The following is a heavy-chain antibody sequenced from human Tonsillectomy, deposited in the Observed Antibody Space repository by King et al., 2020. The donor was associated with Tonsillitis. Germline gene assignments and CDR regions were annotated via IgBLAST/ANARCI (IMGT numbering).Heavy chain of an antibody. D-gene: IGHD3-16*01. Sequence: VQLVESGGGLIQPGGSLRLSCAASGFAFSTYWMFWVRQGPGKGLEGVSHINPDGTYIRYADSVTGRFTISRDNAKNTLFLQLRSLRAEDTAVYYCAREFWGAGDYWGQGTQVIVSS. J-gene: IGHJ4*02. V-gene: IGHV3-74*01. CDR2: INPDGTYI. CDR3: AREFWGAGDY. CDR1: GFAFSTYW.